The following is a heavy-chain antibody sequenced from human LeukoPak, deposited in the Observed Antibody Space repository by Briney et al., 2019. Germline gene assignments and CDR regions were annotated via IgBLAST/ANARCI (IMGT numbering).Heavy chain of an antibody. Sequence: GGSLRLSCAASGFTFSRYAMSWVRQAPGKGLEWVSSIGGSGGTTYYADSVQGRFTISRDNSKNTLYLQMNSLSAEDTAVYYCAREKGSGYSLFQHWGQGTLVTVSS. CDR1: GFTFSRYA. V-gene: IGHV3-23*01. D-gene: IGHD3-22*01. CDR3: AREKGSGYSLFQH. CDR2: IGGSGGTT. J-gene: IGHJ1*01.